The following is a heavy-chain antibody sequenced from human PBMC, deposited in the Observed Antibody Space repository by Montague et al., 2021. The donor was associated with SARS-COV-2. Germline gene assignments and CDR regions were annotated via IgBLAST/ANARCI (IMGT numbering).Heavy chain of an antibody. CDR3: ARGRQHFNMIVVVMTGGEYYFDY. Sequence: SETRSLTCAVYGGSFSDYFWTWIRQPPGKGLEWIGEINHRGTSSYNPSLKSRVSISVDTSKNQFSLYLGSVTAADAAVYYCARGRQHFNMIVVVMTGGEYYFDYGGQGTLVTVSS. CDR1: GGSFSDYF. D-gene: IGHD3-22*01. V-gene: IGHV4-34*01. CDR2: INHRGTS. J-gene: IGHJ4*02.